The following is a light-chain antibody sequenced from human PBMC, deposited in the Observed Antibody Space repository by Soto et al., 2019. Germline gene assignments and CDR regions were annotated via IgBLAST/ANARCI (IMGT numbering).Light chain of an antibody. V-gene: IGKV3-15*01. CDR1: QTISAN. CDR3: QQYNNWPPLT. CDR2: GAS. J-gene: IGKJ4*01. Sequence: IVMTLSPATLSVYPGERATLSCRASQTISANLAWYQQSPGQAPRLLIYGASTRATGIPARFSGSGSGTEFTLTISSLHSEDFAVYYCQQYNNWPPLTFGGRTKVDIK.